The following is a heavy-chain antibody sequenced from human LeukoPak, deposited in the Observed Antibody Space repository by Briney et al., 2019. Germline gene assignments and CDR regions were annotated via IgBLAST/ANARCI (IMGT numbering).Heavy chain of an antibody. V-gene: IGHV3-23*01. J-gene: IGHJ6*03. CDR2: ISGSGYST. D-gene: IGHD2-2*01. CDR1: GFTFSNSA. Sequence: GGSLRLSCAASGFTFSNSAMSWVRQAPGKGLEWVSAISGSGYSTDYADSVKGRFTVSRDNSKNTLFLQMNNLRADDTAVYYCAKPVGNCRSTSSYYYYYYMDVWGKGTPVTVSS. CDR3: AKPVGNCRSTSSYYYYYYMDV.